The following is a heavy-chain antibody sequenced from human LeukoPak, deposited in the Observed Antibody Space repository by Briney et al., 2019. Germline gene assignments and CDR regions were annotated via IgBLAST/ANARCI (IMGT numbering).Heavy chain of an antibody. V-gene: IGHV1-69*13. CDR3: ARDHHYYDSSGGY. J-gene: IGHJ4*02. CDR2: IIPIFGTA. Sequence: SVKVSCKASGGTFSSYAISWVRQAPGQGLEWMGGIIPIFGTANYAQKLQGRVTITADESTSTAYMELSSLRSEDTAVYYCARDHHYYDSSGGYWGQGTLVTVSS. D-gene: IGHD3-22*01. CDR1: GGTFSSYA.